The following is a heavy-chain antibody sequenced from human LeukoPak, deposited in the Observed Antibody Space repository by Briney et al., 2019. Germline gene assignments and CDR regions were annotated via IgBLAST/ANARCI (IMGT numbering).Heavy chain of an antibody. Sequence: SETLSLTCGVSGGSISSTNWWTCVRQPPGEGLEWIGEVHLSGRTNYNPSLESRVTMSVDMSENHLSLKLTSVTAADTAVYYCAREGGPYRPLDYSGQGTLVTVSS. J-gene: IGHJ4*02. CDR1: GGSISSTNW. V-gene: IGHV4-4*02. CDR2: VHLSGRT. CDR3: AREGGPYRPLDY.